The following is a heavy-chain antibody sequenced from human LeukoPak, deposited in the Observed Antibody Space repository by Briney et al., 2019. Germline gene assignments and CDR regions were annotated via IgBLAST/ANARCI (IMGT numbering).Heavy chain of an antibody. Sequence: SETLSLTCTVSGVSISSSSYYWGWIRQPPGKGLEWIGSIYYSGSTYYNPSLKSRVTISVDTSKNQFSLKLSSVTAADTAVYYCARAHYSSGWYSHRGLDYWGQGTLVTVSS. CDR1: GVSISSSSYY. CDR3: ARAHYSSGWYSHRGLDY. CDR2: IYYSGST. J-gene: IGHJ4*02. V-gene: IGHV4-39*01. D-gene: IGHD6-19*01.